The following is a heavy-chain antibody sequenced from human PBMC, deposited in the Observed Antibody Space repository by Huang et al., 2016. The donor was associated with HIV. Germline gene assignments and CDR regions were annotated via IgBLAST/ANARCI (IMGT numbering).Heavy chain of an antibody. V-gene: IGHV2-5*02. J-gene: IGHJ6*03. D-gene: IGHD7-27*01. CDR3: AHIGRLGNYYMDV. CDR1: GFSLNHKGVG. CDR2: IYWDDDE. Sequence: QITLKESGPTVIKPTQTLTLTCSFSGFSLNHKGVGVGWIRQPPGKALEWLVLIYWDDDERCTPSLKNRITITKDTSKNQVVFTMTNLDPMDTGTYYCAHIGRLGNYYMDVWGKGTTVTVSS.